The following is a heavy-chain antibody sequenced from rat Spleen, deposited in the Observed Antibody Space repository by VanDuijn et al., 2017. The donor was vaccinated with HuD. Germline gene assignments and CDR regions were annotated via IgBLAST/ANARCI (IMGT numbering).Heavy chain of an antibody. V-gene: IGHV2-13*01. CDR2: IWGNGNT. CDR3: ARRHYGYTDYFDY. Sequence: QVQLKESGPGLVQPSQTLSLTCTVSGFSLRSYGLIWVRQPPGKGLEWMGVIWGNGNTNYNSALKSRLSISRDTSKSQVYLKMNSLETEDTATYYCARRHYGYTDYFDYWGQGVMVTASS. CDR1: GFSLRSYG. D-gene: IGHD1-9*01. J-gene: IGHJ2*01.